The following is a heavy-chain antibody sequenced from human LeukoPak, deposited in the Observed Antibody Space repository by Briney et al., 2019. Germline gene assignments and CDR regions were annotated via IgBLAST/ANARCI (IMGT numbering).Heavy chain of an antibody. V-gene: IGHV1-46*01. CDR1: GYTFTSYY. Sequence: ASVTVSCKASGYTFTSYYMHWVRQAPGQGLEWMGIINPSGGSTSYAQKFQGRVTMTRDTSTSTVYMELSSLRSEDTAVYYCARDLVVVTAIHATDYWGQGTLVTVSS. D-gene: IGHD2-21*02. CDR2: INPSGGST. CDR3: ARDLVVVTAIHATDY. J-gene: IGHJ4*02.